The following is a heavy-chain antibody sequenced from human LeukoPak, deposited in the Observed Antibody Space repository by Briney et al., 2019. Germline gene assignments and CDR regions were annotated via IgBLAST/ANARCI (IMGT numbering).Heavy chain of an antibody. Sequence: PSETLSLTCTVSGGSISNYYWNRIRQPPGKGLEWIGYIYYSGTTNYNPSLKSRVTISVDTSKNQFSLKLSSVTAADTAVYYCARKGRWLQSADYWGQGTLVTVSS. CDR2: IYYSGTT. J-gene: IGHJ4*02. CDR3: ARKGRWLQSADY. D-gene: IGHD5-24*01. V-gene: IGHV4-59*12. CDR1: GGSISNYY.